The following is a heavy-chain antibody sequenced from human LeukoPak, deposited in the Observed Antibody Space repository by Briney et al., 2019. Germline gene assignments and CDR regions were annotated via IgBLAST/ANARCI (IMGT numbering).Heavy chain of an antibody. Sequence: SVKVSSKASGGTPSGYVVSWGRRAPRHGGEGMGGISRIFGTANSAQKPPRRVTITADEYTSTAYMALSSLRSEDTAAYYCARDRRVGATHNWFDPWGQGTLVTVSS. CDR3: ARDRRVGATHNWFDP. V-gene: IGHV1-69*01. J-gene: IGHJ5*02. CDR2: ISRIFGTA. D-gene: IGHD1-26*01. CDR1: GGTPSGYV.